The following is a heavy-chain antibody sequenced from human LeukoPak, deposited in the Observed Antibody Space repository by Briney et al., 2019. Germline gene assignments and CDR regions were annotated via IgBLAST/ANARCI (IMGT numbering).Heavy chain of an antibody. CDR3: GGNASSGYCGGGSCKVVY. Sequence: SETLSLTCSVSGGSISSYYWSWIRQPPGKGLEWIGYIYYSGSTNYNPSLKSRVTISVDTSKNQFSLKLSSVTAADTAVYYCGGNASSGYCGGGSCKVVYGGRGTLATASS. CDR1: GGSISSYY. J-gene: IGHJ4*02. V-gene: IGHV4-59*08. CDR2: IYYSGST. D-gene: IGHD2-15*01.